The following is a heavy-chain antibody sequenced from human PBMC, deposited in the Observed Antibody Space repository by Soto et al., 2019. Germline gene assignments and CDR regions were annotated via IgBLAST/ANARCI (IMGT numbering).Heavy chain of an antibody. CDR1: GFTFSTYS. J-gene: IGHJ4*02. D-gene: IGHD3-22*01. CDR2: ISSSSSYI. V-gene: IGHV3-21*01. CDR3: ARDLRSTDSSGYYYLDY. Sequence: PGGSLRLSCAASGFTFSTYSMNWVRQAPWKWLEWVSSISSSSSYIYYADSVKGRFTISRDNAKNSLYLQMNSLRAEDTAVYYCARDLRSTDSSGYYYLDYWGQGXLVTVSS.